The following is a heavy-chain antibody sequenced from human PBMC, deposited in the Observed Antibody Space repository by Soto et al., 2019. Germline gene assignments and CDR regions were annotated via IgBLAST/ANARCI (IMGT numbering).Heavy chain of an antibody. V-gene: IGHV4-59*11. CDR3: ARDGREASGMDV. J-gene: IGHJ6*02. Sequence: SETLSLTCTVSGGSISSHYWSWVRQAPGKGLEWIGHIYYRGSTTYNPSLRSRSTISADTPNNQFSLKLNSVTTADTAVYYCARDGREASGMDVWGQGTKVTVSS. CDR1: GGSISSHY. D-gene: IGHD1-26*01. CDR2: IYYRGST.